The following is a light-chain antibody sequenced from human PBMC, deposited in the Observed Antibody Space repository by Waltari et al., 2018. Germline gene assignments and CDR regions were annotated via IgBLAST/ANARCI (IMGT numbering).Light chain of an antibody. Sequence: QSALTQPASVSGSPGQSITISCTGTSSDVGSHNLVSWYQHHPGKAPKFVIYDGSKRPSGLSNRFSETKSGKTASLTISGLQAEDEGDYYCCSYAGSNTFNVVFGGGTKLTVL. CDR3: CSYAGSNTFNVV. V-gene: IGLV2-23*03. J-gene: IGLJ2*01. CDR2: DGS. CDR1: SSDVGSHNL.